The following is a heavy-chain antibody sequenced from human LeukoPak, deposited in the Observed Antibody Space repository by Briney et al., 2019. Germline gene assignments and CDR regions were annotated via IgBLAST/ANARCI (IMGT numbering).Heavy chain of an antibody. CDR2: ISGGGGST. Sequence: GGSLRLSCAASGFTFSSYAMSWVRQAPGEGLEWVSAISGGGGSTYYADSVKGRFTISRDNSKNTLYLQMNSLRAEDTAVYYCAKAPTFAGFYFDYWGQGTLVTVSS. D-gene: IGHD3-10*02. CDR3: AKAPTFAGFYFDY. V-gene: IGHV3-23*01. J-gene: IGHJ4*02. CDR1: GFTFSSYA.